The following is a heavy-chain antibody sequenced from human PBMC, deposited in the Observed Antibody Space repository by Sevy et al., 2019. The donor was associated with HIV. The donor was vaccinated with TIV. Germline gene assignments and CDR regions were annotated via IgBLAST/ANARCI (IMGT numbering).Heavy chain of an antibody. CDR3: ATSGGET. D-gene: IGHD3-16*01. CDR2: IKQDGSEK. V-gene: IGHV3-7*01. CDR1: GFTFSSYW. Sequence: GVLKISCAASGFTFSSYWMNWIRQAPGKGLEWVANIKQDGSEKYYVDSVKGRFTISRDNAKNSLYLEMNTLRAEDTAVYYCATSGGETWGQGTLVTVSS. J-gene: IGHJ5*02.